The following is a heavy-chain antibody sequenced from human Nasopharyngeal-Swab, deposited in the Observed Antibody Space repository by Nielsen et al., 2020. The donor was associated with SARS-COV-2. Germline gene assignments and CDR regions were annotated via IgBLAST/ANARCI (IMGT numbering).Heavy chain of an antibody. CDR2: ISGSGGST. CDR3: ATDIVVVVAATPRTNY. V-gene: IGHV3-23*01. J-gene: IGHJ4*02. Sequence: VRQAPGKGLEWVSAISGSGGSTYYADSVKGRFTISRDNSKNTLYQQMNSLRAEDTAVYYCATDIVVVVAATPRTNYWGQGTLVTVSS. D-gene: IGHD2-15*01.